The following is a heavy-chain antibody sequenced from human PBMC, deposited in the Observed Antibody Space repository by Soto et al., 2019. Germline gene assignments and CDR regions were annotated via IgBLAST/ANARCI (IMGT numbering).Heavy chain of an antibody. J-gene: IGHJ6*02. D-gene: IGHD5-18*01. CDR3: VRVGWGYSFGNGLDD. Sequence: QVQLVESGGGAVQPGGSLRLSCAASGFVFSEYSMHWVRQAPGKGLEWVAVIQHDASNIYYADSVKGRFTISRDNSKNPLYLQMNDLTPVDTAVYYCVRVGWGYSFGNGLDDWGQGTTISVSS. V-gene: IGHV3-30-3*01. CDR1: GFVFSEYS. CDR2: IQHDASNI.